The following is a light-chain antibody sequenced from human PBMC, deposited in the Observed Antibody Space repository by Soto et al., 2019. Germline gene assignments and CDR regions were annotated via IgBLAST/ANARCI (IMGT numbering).Light chain of an antibody. CDR2: EVS. Sequence: ALTQPRSVSGSPGQSITISCTGTSSDVGGYNYVSWYQQHPGKAPKLMIYEVSNRPSGVSNRFSGSKSGNTASLTISGLQAEDEADYYCSSYTSSSTLDVFGTGTKVTVL. J-gene: IGLJ1*01. CDR3: SSYTSSSTLDV. CDR1: SSDVGGYNY. V-gene: IGLV2-14*01.